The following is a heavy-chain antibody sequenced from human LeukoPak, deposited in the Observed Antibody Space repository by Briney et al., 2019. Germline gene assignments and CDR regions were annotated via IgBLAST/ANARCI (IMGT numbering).Heavy chain of an antibody. CDR2: ISHTEGT. D-gene: IGHD2-21*01. CDR1: GVSINDYY. CDR3: ARIRCGHSGSVCYNH. J-gene: IGHJ4*02. V-gene: IGHV4-34*01. Sequence: SETLSLTCGVFGVSINDYYWSWIRQSPGKGLEWIGEISHTEGTRYNPSLESRVTMSFGTSENQLSLKLIFVTAADTAVYYCARIRCGHSGSVCYNHWGLGTLVTVSS.